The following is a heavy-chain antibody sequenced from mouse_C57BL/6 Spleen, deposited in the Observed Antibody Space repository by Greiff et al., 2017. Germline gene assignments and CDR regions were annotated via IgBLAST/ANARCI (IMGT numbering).Heavy chain of an antibody. J-gene: IGHJ4*01. Sequence: EVQLQQSGPVLVKPGASVKMSCKASGYTFTDYYMNWVQQSHGKSLEWIGVINPYNGGTSYNQKFKGKATLTVDKSSSTAYMELNSLTSEDSAVYYCARDGSSYDAMDYWGQGTSVTVSS. CDR1: GYTFTDYY. D-gene: IGHD1-1*01. V-gene: IGHV1-19*01. CDR3: ARDGSSYDAMDY. CDR2: INPYNGGT.